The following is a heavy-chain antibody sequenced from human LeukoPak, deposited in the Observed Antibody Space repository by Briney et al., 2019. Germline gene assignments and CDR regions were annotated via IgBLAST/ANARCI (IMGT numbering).Heavy chain of an antibody. CDR2: IYYSGST. CDR1: GGSINTGDYY. D-gene: IGHD3-3*01. CDR3: ARDSFFGVIHDGY. V-gene: IGHV4-30-4*01. J-gene: IGHJ4*02. Sequence: SETLSLTCTVSGGSINTGDYYWSWIRQPPGKGLEWIGYIYYSGSTYYNPSLKRRLTMSVDTSNNQFSLKLSSVTAADTAVYYCARDSFFGVIHDGYWGQGTLVTVSS.